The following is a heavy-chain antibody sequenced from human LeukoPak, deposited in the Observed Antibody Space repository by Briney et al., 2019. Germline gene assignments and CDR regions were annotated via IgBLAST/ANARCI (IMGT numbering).Heavy chain of an antibody. V-gene: IGHV3-11*01. CDR1: GSTFSDYY. D-gene: IGHD3-22*01. Sequence: GGSLRLSCAASGSTFSDYYMSWIRQAPGKGLEWVSYISSSGSTIYYADSVKGRFTISRDNAKNSLYLQMNSLRAEDTAVYYCAREALYYYDSSGYPFDYWGQGTLVTASS. CDR3: AREALYYYDSSGYPFDY. CDR2: ISSSGSTI. J-gene: IGHJ4*02.